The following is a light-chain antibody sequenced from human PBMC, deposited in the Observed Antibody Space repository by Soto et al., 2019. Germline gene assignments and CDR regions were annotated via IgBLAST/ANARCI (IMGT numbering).Light chain of an antibody. V-gene: IGKV3-11*01. Sequence: EIVMTQSPATLSVSPGERATLSCRASQSVDNNLAWYQQKPGQAPRLLIYDASTRATGIPPRFSGSGSGTDFTLTIRSLEPEDLAVYYCQQRSNWPPWTVGQGTKVDI. J-gene: IGKJ1*01. CDR2: DAS. CDR1: QSVDNN. CDR3: QQRSNWPPWT.